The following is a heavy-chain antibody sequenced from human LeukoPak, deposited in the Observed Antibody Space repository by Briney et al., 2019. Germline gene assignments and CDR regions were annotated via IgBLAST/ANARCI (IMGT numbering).Heavy chain of an antibody. CDR3: ARDCGSCYSIYFDY. J-gene: IGHJ4*02. CDR1: GFTFSSYS. D-gene: IGHD2-15*01. V-gene: IGHV3-48*02. Sequence: GGSLRLSCAASGFTFSSYSMNWVRQAPGKGLEWVSYISSSSSTIYYADSVKDRFTISRDNAKNSLYLQMNSLRDEDTAVYYCARDCGSCYSIYFDYWGQGTLVTVSS. CDR2: ISSSSSTI.